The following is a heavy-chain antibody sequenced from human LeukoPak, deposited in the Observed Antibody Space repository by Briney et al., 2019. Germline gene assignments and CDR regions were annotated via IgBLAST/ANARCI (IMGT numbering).Heavy chain of an antibody. CDR1: GFTFSSYG. CDR2: ISYDGSNK. Sequence: GGSLRLSCAASGFTFSSYGMHWVRQAPGKGLEWVAVISYDGSNKYYADSVKGRFTISRDNSKNTLYLQMNSLRAEDTAVYYCARFLWFGELIIGFDYWGQGTLVTVSS. J-gene: IGHJ4*02. V-gene: IGHV3-30*03. CDR3: ARFLWFGELIIGFDY. D-gene: IGHD3-10*01.